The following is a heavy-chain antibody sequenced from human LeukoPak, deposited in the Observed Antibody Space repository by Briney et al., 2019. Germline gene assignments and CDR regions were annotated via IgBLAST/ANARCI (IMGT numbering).Heavy chain of an antibody. CDR3: ARGDSSGYYKLFDY. CDR2: IYYSGST. Sequence: SETLSLTCTVSGCSISGGGHYWSWIRQHPGKGLEWIGYIYYSGSTYYNPSLKSRVTISVDTSKNQFSLRLYSVTAADTAVYYCARGDSSGYYKLFDYWGQGTLVTVSS. J-gene: IGHJ4*02. CDR1: GCSISGGGHY. V-gene: IGHV4-31*03. D-gene: IGHD3-22*01.